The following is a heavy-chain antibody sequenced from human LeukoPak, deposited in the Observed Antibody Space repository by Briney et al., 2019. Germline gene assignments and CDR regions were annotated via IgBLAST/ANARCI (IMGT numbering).Heavy chain of an antibody. J-gene: IGHJ4*02. CDR1: GFTFSSYW. V-gene: IGHV3-7*01. CDR3: ARSRMVYHYDSSGYGDY. CDR2: IKQDGSEK. D-gene: IGHD3-22*01. Sequence: GGSLRLSCAASGFTFSSYWMSWVRQAPGKGLEWVANIKQDGSEKYYVDSVKGRFTISRDNAKNSLYLQMNSLRAEDTAVYYCARSRMVYHYDSSGYGDYWGQGTLVTVSS.